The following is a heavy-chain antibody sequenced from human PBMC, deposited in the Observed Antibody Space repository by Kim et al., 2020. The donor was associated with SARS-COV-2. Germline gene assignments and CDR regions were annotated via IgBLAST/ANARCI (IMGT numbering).Heavy chain of an antibody. D-gene: IGHD5-18*01. V-gene: IGHV3-11*01. CDR3: ARDWGYSYGTN. Sequence: GGSLRLSCVASGFTFSDYYMSWIRQAPGRGLEWVSYISGSSNTIYYADSVKGRFTISRDNANNSLYLQMNSLRAEDTAVYYCARDWGYSYGTNWGQGTLVTVSS. J-gene: IGHJ4*02. CDR2: ISGSSNTI. CDR1: GFTFSDYY.